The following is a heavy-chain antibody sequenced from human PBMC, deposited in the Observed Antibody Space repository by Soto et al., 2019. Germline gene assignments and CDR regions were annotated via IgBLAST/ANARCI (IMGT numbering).Heavy chain of an antibody. J-gene: IGHJ4*02. Sequence: QVQLQESGPGLVKPSQTLSLTCTVSGDSVSGGDSYWSWIRQPPGKALEWIGYTSFSGYTSYTPSLKSRVTISVDMSKSQFSLRLTSVTAADTAIYYCVRGGNPYHYATSGPGMFDKCCQGTLVSVSS. V-gene: IGHV4-30-4*01. CDR2: TSFSGYT. CDR1: GDSVSGGDSY. CDR3: VRGGNPYHYATSGPGMFDK. D-gene: IGHD3-22*01.